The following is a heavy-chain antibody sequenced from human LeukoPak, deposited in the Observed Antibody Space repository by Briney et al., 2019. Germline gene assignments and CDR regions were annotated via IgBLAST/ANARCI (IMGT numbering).Heavy chain of an antibody. CDR3: ARDSYGVGAHDY. V-gene: IGHV3-7*01. Sequence: GGSLRLTCAASGFTFSSYWMTWVRQAPGKGLEWVANIRQDGSVKYYADSVKGRFTISRDNVKNSLYLQVNSLRDDDTAVYYCARDSYGVGAHDYGGQGTLVTVSS. D-gene: IGHD1-26*01. J-gene: IGHJ4*02. CDR1: GFTFSSYW. CDR2: IRQDGSVK.